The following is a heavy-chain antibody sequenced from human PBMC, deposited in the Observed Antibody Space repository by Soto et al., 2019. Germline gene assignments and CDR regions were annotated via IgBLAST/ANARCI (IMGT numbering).Heavy chain of an antibody. CDR1: GFTVSSNY. CDR2: IYSGGST. V-gene: IGHV3-53*04. Sequence: EVQLVESGGGLVQPGGSLRLSCAASGFTVSSNYMSWVRQAPGKGLEWVSVIYSGGSTYYADSVKGRFTISRHNSKNTLYLQMNSLRAEDTAVYYCASSVCTHGVCSTGGYYFDYWGQGTLVTVSS. CDR3: ASSVCTHGVCSTGGYYFDY. J-gene: IGHJ4*02. D-gene: IGHD2-8*01.